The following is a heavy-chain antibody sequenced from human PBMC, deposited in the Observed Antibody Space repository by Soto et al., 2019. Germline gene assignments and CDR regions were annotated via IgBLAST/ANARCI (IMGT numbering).Heavy chain of an antibody. CDR3: ARDRDNSNWPNFDS. CDR1: GGTFSIYT. CDR2: VLPFLDIT. J-gene: IGHJ4*02. D-gene: IGHD6-13*01. Sequence: QVQLVQSGSEVKKPGSSVRVSCKTSGGTFSIYTISWVRQAPGQGLEWMGRVLPFLDITSYSQRFQGRVTITADRSTTTAYMELSSLRSEDTAVYYCARDRDNSNWPNFDSWGQGTPVTVSS. V-gene: IGHV1-69*02.